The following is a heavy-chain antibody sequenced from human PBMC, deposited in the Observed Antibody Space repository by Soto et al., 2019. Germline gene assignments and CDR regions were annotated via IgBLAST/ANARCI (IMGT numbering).Heavy chain of an antibody. CDR3: AREDIVVVPAAMPGAFDI. V-gene: IGHV4-31*03. CDR1: GGSISSGGYY. J-gene: IGHJ3*02. CDR2: IYYSGST. Sequence: QVQLQESGPGLVKPSQTLSLTCTVSGGSISSGGYYWSWIRQHPGKVLEWIGYIYYSGSTYYNPSLTSRVTISVDTSKNQFSLKLSSVTAADTAVYYCAREDIVVVPAAMPGAFDIWGQGTMVTVSS. D-gene: IGHD2-2*01.